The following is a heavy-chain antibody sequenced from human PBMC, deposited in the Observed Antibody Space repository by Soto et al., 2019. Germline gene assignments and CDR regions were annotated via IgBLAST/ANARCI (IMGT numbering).Heavy chain of an antibody. CDR2: IIPIFGTA. CDR3: ARLGVGEPLGY. D-gene: IGHD3-16*01. Sequence: GASVKVSCKASGGTFSSYAISWVRQAPGQGLEWMGGIIPIFGTANYAQKFQGRVTITADESTSTAYMELSSLRSEDTAVYCCARLGVGEPLGYWGQGTLVTVSS. CDR1: GGTFSSYA. V-gene: IGHV1-69*13. J-gene: IGHJ4*02.